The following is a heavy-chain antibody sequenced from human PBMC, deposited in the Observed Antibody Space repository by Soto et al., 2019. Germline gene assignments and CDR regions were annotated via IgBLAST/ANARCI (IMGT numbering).Heavy chain of an antibody. V-gene: IGHV4-59*04. CDR3: ARHFVAVVIKGWGY. Sequence: SETLSLTCPFSGIPIRDHYWSWLRQPPGKGLEWIGTTYYNGNAYYNPSLRSRVSMSVDTSKNQFSLKLISVTAADTAVYYCARHFVAVVIKGWGYWGQGKLVTVS. CDR1: GIPIRDHY. D-gene: IGHD3-10*01. J-gene: IGHJ4*02. CDR2: TYYNGNA.